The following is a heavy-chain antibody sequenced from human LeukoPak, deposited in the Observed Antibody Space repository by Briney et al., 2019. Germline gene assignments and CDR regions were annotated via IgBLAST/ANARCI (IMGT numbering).Heavy chain of an antibody. CDR2: IKQDGSEK. Sequence: GGSLRLSCAASGFTFSSYWMSWVRQAPGKGLEWVANIKQDGSEKYYVDSVKGRFTISRDNAKNSLYLQMNSLRAEDTAVYYCARAGGGYCSSTNCYMNWGQGTLVTVSS. J-gene: IGHJ4*02. CDR3: ARAGGGYCSSTNCYMN. D-gene: IGHD2-2*02. CDR1: GFTFSSYW. V-gene: IGHV3-7*01.